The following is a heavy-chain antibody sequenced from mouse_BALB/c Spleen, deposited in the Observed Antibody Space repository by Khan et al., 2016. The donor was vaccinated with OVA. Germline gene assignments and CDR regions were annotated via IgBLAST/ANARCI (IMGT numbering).Heavy chain of an antibody. CDR3: ARPPYFSYVMVY. CDR1: GYTFTNYG. Sequence: QVQLKQSGPELQKPGETVKISCKASGYTFTNYGMNWVKQAPGKGLKWMGWINTHTGEATYADDFKGRFALSLETSASTAYLQINSLKNEDTATYFCARPPYFSYVMVYWGQGTSHRLL. D-gene: IGHD2-10*01. V-gene: IGHV9-3-1*01. CDR2: INTHTGEA. J-gene: IGHJ4*01.